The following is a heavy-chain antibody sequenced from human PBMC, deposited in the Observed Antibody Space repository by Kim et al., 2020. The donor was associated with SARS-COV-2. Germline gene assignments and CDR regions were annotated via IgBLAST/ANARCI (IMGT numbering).Heavy chain of an antibody. CDR3: ARDLKERDEDWFDP. J-gene: IGHJ5*02. CDR2: INTNTGNP. V-gene: IGHV7-4-1*02. Sequence: ASVKVSCKASGYTFTSYAMNWVRQAPGQGLEWMGWINTNTGNPTYAQGFTGRFVFSLDTSVSTAYLQISSLKAEDTAVYYCARDLKERDEDWFDPWCQGTLVTVSS. CDR1: GYTFTSYA.